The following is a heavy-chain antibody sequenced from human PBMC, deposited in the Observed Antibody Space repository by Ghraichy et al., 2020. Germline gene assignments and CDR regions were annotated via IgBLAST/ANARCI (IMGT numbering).Heavy chain of an antibody. D-gene: IGHD2-2*01. CDR3: ARDHDQGHCSSTSCYPGGY. Sequence: ASVKVSCKASGYTFTGYYMHWVRQAPGQGLEWMGWINPHSGGTNYAQKFQGRVTITRDTSISTAYMELSRLRSDDTAVYYCARDHDQGHCSSTSCYPGGYWGQGTLVSVSS. J-gene: IGHJ4*02. CDR2: INPHSGGT. V-gene: IGHV1-2*02. CDR1: GYTFTGYY.